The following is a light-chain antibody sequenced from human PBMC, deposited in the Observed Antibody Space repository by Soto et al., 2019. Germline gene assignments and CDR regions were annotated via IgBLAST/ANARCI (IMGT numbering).Light chain of an antibody. V-gene: IGKV3-20*01. CDR1: QSVSSNY. CDR2: GAS. CDR3: QQYGSSTST. J-gene: IGKJ1*01. Sequence: IVLTQSPGPLSLSPGERATLSCKSSQSVSSNYITWYQQKPGQAPRRLIFGASSRATGIPDRFSGSGSGTDFTLTISRLEPEDVAVYYCQQYGSSTSTFGQGTKVDI.